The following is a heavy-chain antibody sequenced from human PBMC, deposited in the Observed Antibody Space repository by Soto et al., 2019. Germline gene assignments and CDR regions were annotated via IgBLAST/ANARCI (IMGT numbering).Heavy chain of an antibody. CDR2: ISYDGSNK. D-gene: IGHD2-2*01. V-gene: IGHV3-30-3*01. CDR3: ARDRIVVVPAAMARWFDP. J-gene: IGHJ5*02. CDR1: GFTFSSYA. Sequence: LRLSCAASGFTFSSYAMHWVRQAPGKGLEWVAVISYDGSNKYYADSVKGRFTISRDNSKNTLYLQMNSLRAEDTAVYYCARDRIVVVPAAMARWFDPWGQGTLVTVSS.